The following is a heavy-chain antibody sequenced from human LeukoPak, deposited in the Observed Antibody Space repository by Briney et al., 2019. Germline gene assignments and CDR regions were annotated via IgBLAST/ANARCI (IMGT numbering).Heavy chain of an antibody. D-gene: IGHD3-10*02. J-gene: IGHJ6*04. V-gene: IGHV3-48*03. CDR2: ISSSGSTI. CDR1: GFTFSSYE. Sequence: GGSLRLSCAASGFTFSSYEMNWVRQAPGKGLEWVSYISSSGSTIYYADPVKGRFTISRDNARNSLYLQMNSLRAEDTAVYYCAELGITMIGGVWGKGTTVTISS. CDR3: AELGITMIGGV.